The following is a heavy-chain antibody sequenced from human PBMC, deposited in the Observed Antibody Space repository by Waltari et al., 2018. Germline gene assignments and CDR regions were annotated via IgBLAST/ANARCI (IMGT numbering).Heavy chain of an antibody. V-gene: IGHV1-3*01. Sequence: QVQLVQSGAEVKKPGASVKVSCKASGYTFTSYAMHWVRQAPGQRLEWMGWINAGNGNTKYSQKFQGRVTITAETSTDTAYMELSSLRSEDTAVYYCATDPLRAAAANYWGQGTLVTVSS. D-gene: IGHD6-13*01. J-gene: IGHJ4*02. CDR2: INAGNGNT. CDR1: GYTFTSYA. CDR3: ATDPLRAAAANY.